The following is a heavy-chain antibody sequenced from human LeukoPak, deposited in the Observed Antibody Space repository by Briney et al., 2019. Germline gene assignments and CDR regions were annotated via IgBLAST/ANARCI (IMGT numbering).Heavy chain of an antibody. CDR2: IYHSGST. CDR3: ASQGGDSILGV. V-gene: IGHV4-30-2*01. D-gene: IGHD2-21*01. J-gene: IGHJ6*02. CDR1: GGSISGGGYS. Sequence: PSETLSLTCAVSGGSISGGGYSWSWIRQPPGKGLEWIGYIYHSGSTYYNPSLKSRVTISVDRSKNQFSLKLSSVTAADTAVYYCASQGGDSILGVWGQGTTVTVSS.